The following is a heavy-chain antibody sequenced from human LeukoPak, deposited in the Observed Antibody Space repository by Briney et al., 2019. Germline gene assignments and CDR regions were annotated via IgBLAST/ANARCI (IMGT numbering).Heavy chain of an antibody. CDR1: GGAISSYY. Sequence: SETLSLTCTVSGGAISSYYWSWIRQPPGKGLEWIGYIYYSGSTNYNPSLKSRVTISVDTSKNQFSLKLSSVTAADTAVYYCARGSQLRFLEWLPLHYYYYYMDVWGKGTTVTVSS. CDR3: ARGSQLRFLEWLPLHYYYYYMDV. V-gene: IGHV4-59*01. J-gene: IGHJ6*03. CDR2: IYYSGST. D-gene: IGHD3-3*01.